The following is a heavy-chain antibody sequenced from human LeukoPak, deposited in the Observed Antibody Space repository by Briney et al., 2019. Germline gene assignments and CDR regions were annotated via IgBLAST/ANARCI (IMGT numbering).Heavy chain of an antibody. CDR1: GFTFSSYG. J-gene: IGHJ4*02. V-gene: IGHV3-23*01. CDR3: AKGAGREYSYGLEY. D-gene: IGHD5-18*01. Sequence: PGGSLRLSCVASGFTFSSYGMTWVRQAPGKGPEWVSLISGSAGSTYYADSVKGRFSISRDNSKNTMYLQMNSLRAEGQAVYYYAKGAGREYSYGLEYWDQGTLVTVSS. CDR2: ISGSAGST.